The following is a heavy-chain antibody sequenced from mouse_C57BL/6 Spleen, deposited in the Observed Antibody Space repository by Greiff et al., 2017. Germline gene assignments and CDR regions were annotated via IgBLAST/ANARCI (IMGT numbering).Heavy chain of an antibody. CDR2: IDPSDSYT. CDR3: ARRRPYWYFDV. J-gene: IGHJ1*03. Sequence: QVQLKQPGAELVMPGASVKLSCKASGYTFTSYWMHWVKQRPGQGLEWIGEIDPSDSYTNYNQKFKGKSTLTVDKSSSTAYMQLSSLTSEDSAVYYCARRRPYWYFDVWGTGTTVTVSS. CDR1: GYTFTSYW. V-gene: IGHV1-69*01.